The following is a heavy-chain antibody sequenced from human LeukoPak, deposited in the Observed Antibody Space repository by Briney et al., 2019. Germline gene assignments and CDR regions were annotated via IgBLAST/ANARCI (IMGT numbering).Heavy chain of an antibody. CDR2: ISSTGSYI. J-gene: IGHJ5*02. V-gene: IGHV3-21*01. CDR1: GFNLASYM. CDR3: TRVAQSGPTGWFDR. Sequence: GGSLRLSCAASGFNLASYMLNWVRQAPGKGLEWVSSISSTGSYIYYADSVKGRFTISRDNPGNVFYLQMDSLRAEDTAVYYCTRVAQSGPTGWFDRWGQGTLVTVSS. D-gene: IGHD1-1*01.